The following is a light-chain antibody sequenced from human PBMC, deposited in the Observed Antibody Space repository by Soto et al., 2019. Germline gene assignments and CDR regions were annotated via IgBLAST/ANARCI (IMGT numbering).Light chain of an antibody. CDR1: QSVSSTY. Sequence: EIVLTQSPGTLSLSPGERATLSCRASQSVSSTYLAWYQQKPGQSPRLLIYGASSRAAGIPDRFSGSGFGTDFTLTITRLEPEDSAVYYCQRYDTSPPNLTFVGGTKVEIK. V-gene: IGKV3-20*01. J-gene: IGKJ4*01. CDR3: QRYDTSPPNLT. CDR2: GAS.